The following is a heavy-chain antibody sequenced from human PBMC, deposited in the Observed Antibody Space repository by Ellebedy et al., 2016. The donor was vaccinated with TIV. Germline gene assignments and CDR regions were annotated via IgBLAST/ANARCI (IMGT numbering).Heavy chain of an antibody. CDR2: FYYTGST. Sequence: GSLRLXXTVSGDSISSYFWSWIRQPPDKGLAWIGPFYYTGSTNYNPSLKSRVTISGDTSKNQFSLELSSVTAANTAVYYCASWGDYGGNRHLDYWGQGTLVTVSS. CDR1: GDSISSYF. J-gene: IGHJ4*02. D-gene: IGHD4-23*01. CDR3: ASWGDYGGNRHLDY. V-gene: IGHV4-59*01.